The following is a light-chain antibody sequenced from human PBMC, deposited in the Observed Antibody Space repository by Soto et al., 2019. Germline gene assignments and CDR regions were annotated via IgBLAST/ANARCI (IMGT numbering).Light chain of an antibody. Sequence: EIVMTQSPATLSVSPGERATLSCRASQSVGRNLAWYQQKPGQAPRLLIYGASTRATGVPARFSGSWSGTEFILTISSLQSDYVAIYSFQQYNHWPPLTCGGGTKVEIK. V-gene: IGKV3-15*01. J-gene: IGKJ4*01. CDR3: QQYNHWPPLT. CDR2: GAS. CDR1: QSVGRN.